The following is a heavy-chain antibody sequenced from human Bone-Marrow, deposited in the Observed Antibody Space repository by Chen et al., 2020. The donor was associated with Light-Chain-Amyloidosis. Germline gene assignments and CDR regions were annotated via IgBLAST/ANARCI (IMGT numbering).Heavy chain of an antibody. CDR3: AKSPRYSTGRFDY. J-gene: IGHJ4*02. Sequence: EVQLLGSGGGVVQPGGSLSLSCAASGFTFDDYAMHWVRQAPGKGLEWVSLIVGDGRSTYYADSVKGRFTISRDNNKNSLSLQMNSLKSEDTALYYCAKSPRYSTGRFDYWGQGTLVTVSS. CDR2: IVGDGRST. CDR1: GFTFDDYA. V-gene: IGHV3-43*02. D-gene: IGHD2-8*02.